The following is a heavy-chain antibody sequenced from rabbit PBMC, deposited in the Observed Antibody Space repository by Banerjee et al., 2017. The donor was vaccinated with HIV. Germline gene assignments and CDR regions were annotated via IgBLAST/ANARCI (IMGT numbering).Heavy chain of an antibody. CDR2: LYTDVLTT. Sequence: QSLEESGGGLVKPGAPLTLTCKASGFDLSSYYYLCWVRQAPGKGLEWIGCLYTDVLTTWYASWAKGRFTISKASSTTVTLQMTSLTAADTATYFCVRDGGSNSKFNSWGPGTLVTVS. CDR3: VRDGGSNSKFNS. V-gene: IGHV1S40*01. D-gene: IGHD4-2*01. CDR1: GFDLSSYYY. J-gene: IGHJ4*01.